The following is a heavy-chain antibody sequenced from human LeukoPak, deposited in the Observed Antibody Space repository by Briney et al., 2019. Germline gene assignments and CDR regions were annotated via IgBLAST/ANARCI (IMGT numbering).Heavy chain of an antibody. D-gene: IGHD2-21*02. CDR1: GFTFSPFE. Sequence: GGSLRLSCVASGFTFSPFEMNWVRQAPGKGLEWVSYITPSGFTTYYADSVKGRFTISRDNAKNSLFLQMNSLRAGDTAVYYCAKWRLGISGEGLGFDCWGQGTLVTVSS. CDR2: ITPSGFTT. V-gene: IGHV3-48*03. J-gene: IGHJ4*02. CDR3: AKWRLGISGEGLGFDC.